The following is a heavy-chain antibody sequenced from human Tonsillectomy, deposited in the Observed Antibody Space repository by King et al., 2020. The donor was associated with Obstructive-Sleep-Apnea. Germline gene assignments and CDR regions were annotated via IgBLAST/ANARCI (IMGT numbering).Heavy chain of an antibody. CDR2: IYYSGST. CDR1: GGSISSYY. J-gene: IGHJ4*02. Sequence: QLQESGPGLVKPSETLSLTCTVSGGSISSYYWSWIRQPPGKGLEWIVYIYYSGSTNYNPSPKSRVTISVDTSKNQFSLKLSSVTAADTAVYYCASLYYYDSSGYYFDYWGQGTLVTVSS. V-gene: IGHV4-59*08. CDR3: ASLYYYDSSGYYFDY. D-gene: IGHD3-22*01.